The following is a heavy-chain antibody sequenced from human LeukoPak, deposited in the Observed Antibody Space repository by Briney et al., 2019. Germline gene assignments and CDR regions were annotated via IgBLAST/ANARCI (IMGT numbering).Heavy chain of an antibody. D-gene: IGHD2-15*01. J-gene: IGHJ4*02. Sequence: PSETLSLTCTVSGGSISSYYWSWIRQPAGKGLEWIGRIYTSGSTNYNPSLKSRVTMSVDTSKNQFSLKLSSVTAADTAVYYCARSLGRGISAFFDYWGQGTLVTVSS. CDR3: ARSLGRGISAFFDY. CDR1: GGSISSYY. V-gene: IGHV4-4*07. CDR2: IYTSGST.